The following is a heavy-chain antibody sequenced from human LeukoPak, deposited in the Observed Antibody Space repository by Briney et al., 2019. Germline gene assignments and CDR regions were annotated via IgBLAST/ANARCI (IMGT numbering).Heavy chain of an antibody. CDR3: ARHIYYYDSSGYYIY. D-gene: IGHD3-22*01. Sequence: SGRLLGKPTETLTLTRTVSGLSLSNPRMGVSWIRQPPGKALEWLAHIFSNDEESYTTSLKSRLTISKDNSKSQVVLTMTNMDPVDTATYYCARHIYYYDSSGYYIYWGQGTLVTVSS. J-gene: IGHJ4*02. CDR1: GLSLSNPRMG. V-gene: IGHV2-26*01. CDR2: IFSNDEE.